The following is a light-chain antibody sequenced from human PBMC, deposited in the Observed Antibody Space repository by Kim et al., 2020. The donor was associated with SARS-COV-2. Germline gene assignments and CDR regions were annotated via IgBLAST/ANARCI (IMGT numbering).Light chain of an antibody. CDR3: QQYNNWPPIT. CDR2: GAS. Sequence: SPGERATLACRASQSVSSNLAWYQQKPGQAPRLLIYGASTRATGIPTRFSGSGSGTEFTLTISSLQSEDFAVYYCQQYNNWPPITFGQGTRLEIK. CDR1: QSVSSN. J-gene: IGKJ5*01. V-gene: IGKV3D-15*01.